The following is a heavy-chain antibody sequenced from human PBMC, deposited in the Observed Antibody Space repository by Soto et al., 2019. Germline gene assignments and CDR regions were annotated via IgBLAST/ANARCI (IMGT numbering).Heavy chain of an antibody. CDR3: ATDGGYSHLYYYYYGMDV. J-gene: IGHJ6*02. CDR1: GYTLTELS. Sequence: ASVKVSCKVSGYTLTELSMHWVRQAPGKGLEWMGGFDPEDGETIYAQKFQGRVTMTEDTSTDTAYMELSSLRSEDTAVYYCATDGGYSHLYYYYYGMDVWGQGTTVTVSS. D-gene: IGHD5-18*01. CDR2: FDPEDGET. V-gene: IGHV1-24*01.